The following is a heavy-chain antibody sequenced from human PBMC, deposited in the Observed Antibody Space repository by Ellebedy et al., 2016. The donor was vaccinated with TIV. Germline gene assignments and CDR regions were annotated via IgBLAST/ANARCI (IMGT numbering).Heavy chain of an antibody. CDR1: GGTFSSYA. J-gene: IGHJ3*02. CDR2: IIPILGIA. Sequence: ASVKVSCKASGGTFSSYAINWVRQAPGQGLEWMGRIIPILGIANYAQKFQGRVTITADKSTSTAYMELSSLRSDDTAVYYCARDEGLDAFDIWGQGTMVTVSS. CDR3: ARDEGLDAFDI. V-gene: IGHV1-69*04.